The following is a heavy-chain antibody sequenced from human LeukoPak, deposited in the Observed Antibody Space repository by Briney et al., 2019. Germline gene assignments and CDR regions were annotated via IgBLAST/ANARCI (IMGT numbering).Heavy chain of an antibody. Sequence: PGGSLRLSCAASGFTFSSYGMHWVRQAPGKGLEWVAVIWYDGSNKYYADSVKGRFTISRDNSKNTLYLQMNSLRAEDTAVYYCARDESSPRAHFDYWGQGTLVTVSS. V-gene: IGHV3-33*01. CDR1: GFTFSSYG. J-gene: IGHJ4*02. CDR3: ARDESSPRAHFDY. D-gene: IGHD6-13*01. CDR2: IWYDGSNK.